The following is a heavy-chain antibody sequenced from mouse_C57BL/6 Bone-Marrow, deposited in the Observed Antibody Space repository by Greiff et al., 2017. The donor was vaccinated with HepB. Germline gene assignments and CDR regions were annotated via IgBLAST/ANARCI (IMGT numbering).Heavy chain of an antibody. CDR1: GFNIKDDY. CDR3: TLIYYYGSTDY. Sequence: EVKLVESGAELVRPGASVKLSCTASGFNIKDDYMHWVKQRPEQGLEWIGWIDPENGDTEYASKFQGKATITADTSSNTAYLQLSSLTSEDTAVYYCTLIYYYGSTDYWGQGTTLTVSS. D-gene: IGHD1-1*01. CDR2: IDPENGDT. V-gene: IGHV14-4*01. J-gene: IGHJ2*01.